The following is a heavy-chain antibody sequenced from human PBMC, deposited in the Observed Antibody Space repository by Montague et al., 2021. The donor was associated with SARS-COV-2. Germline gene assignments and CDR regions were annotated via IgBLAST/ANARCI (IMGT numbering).Heavy chain of an antibody. CDR1: GDSVSSSDHY. CDR3: ARRRLREDYFDF. CDR2: VYYSGYT. D-gene: IGHD4-17*01. V-gene: IGHV4-39*01. Sequence: SETLSLTCTVSGDSVSSSDHYWGWIRQPPGTGLEWLGIVYYSGYTYYNPSVRGRVTISIDASKNQFSLTLNSLTATATAIYHCARRRLREDYFDFWGQGTLLTVSS. J-gene: IGHJ4*02.